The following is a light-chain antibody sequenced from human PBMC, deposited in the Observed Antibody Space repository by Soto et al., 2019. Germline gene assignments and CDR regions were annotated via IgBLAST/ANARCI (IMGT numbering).Light chain of an antibody. CDR1: DSDVGGYNH. V-gene: IGLV2-14*01. Sequence: QSVLTQPASVSGSPGQSITISCTGTDSDVGGYNHVSWFQQHPGEVPKLVVYDVTNRPSGVSNRFSGPKSGNTASLTISGLQAEDLSDYYCCSFTSSLNRYVFGTGTIVTVL. CDR3: CSFTSSLNRYV. CDR2: DVT. J-gene: IGLJ1*01.